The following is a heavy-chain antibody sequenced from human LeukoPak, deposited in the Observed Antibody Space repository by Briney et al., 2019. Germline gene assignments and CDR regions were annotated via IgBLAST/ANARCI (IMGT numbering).Heavy chain of an antibody. CDR2: ISSSSSYI. CDR3: AKGWGRYYDTLNYYMDV. Sequence: PGGSLRLSCAASGFTFSSYSMNWVRQAPGKGLEWVSSISSSSSYIYYADSVKGRFTISRDNAKNSLYLQMNSLRAEDTAVYYCAKGWGRYYDTLNYYMDVWGKGTTVTISS. V-gene: IGHV3-21*01. D-gene: IGHD3-22*01. CDR1: GFTFSSYS. J-gene: IGHJ6*03.